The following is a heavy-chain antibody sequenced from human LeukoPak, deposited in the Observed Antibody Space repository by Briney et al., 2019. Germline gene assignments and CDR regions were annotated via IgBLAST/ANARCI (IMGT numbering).Heavy chain of an antibody. J-gene: IGHJ4*02. CDR3: ASVIVGATRGDY. Sequence: GGSLRLSCAASGFTFSSYGMHWVRQAPGKGLEWVAVISYDGSNKYYADSVKGRFTISRDNSKNTLYLQMNSLRAEDTAVYYCASVIVGATRGDYWGQGTLVTVSS. D-gene: IGHD1-26*01. V-gene: IGHV3-30*03. CDR2: ISYDGSNK. CDR1: GFTFSSYG.